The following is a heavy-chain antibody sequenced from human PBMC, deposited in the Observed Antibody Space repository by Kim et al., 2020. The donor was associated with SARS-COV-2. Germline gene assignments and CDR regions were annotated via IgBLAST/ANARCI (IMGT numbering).Heavy chain of an antibody. CDR2: VSTVSGDT. CDR3: TKDHFAE. D-gene: IGHD2-21*01. Sequence: GGSLRLSCAVSGFNVYSHDMSWVRQAPGKRLEWIAYVSTVSGDTYYAESVMGRFTISRGSAENSLYLEMSSINIDDTALYYCTKDHFAEWGQGTLVSVS. J-gene: IGHJ4*02. V-gene: IGHV3-21*05. CDR1: GFNVYSHD.